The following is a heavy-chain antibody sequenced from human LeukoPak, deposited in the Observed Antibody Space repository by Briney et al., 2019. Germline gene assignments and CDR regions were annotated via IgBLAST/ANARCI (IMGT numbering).Heavy chain of an antibody. CDR3: ARLQTGPQYNGQGSNWFDP. CDR2: IIPIFGIA. Sequence: SVKVSCKASGGTFSSYAISWVRQAPGQGLEWMGRIIPIFGIANYAQKFQGRVTITADKSTSTAYMELSSLRSEDTAVYYCARLQTGPQYNGQGSNWFDPWGQGTLVTVSS. CDR1: GGTFSSYA. J-gene: IGHJ5*02. D-gene: IGHD5-12*01. V-gene: IGHV1-69*04.